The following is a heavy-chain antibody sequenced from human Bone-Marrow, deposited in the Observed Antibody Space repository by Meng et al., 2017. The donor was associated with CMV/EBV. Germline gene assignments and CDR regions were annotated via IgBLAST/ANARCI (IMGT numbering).Heavy chain of an antibody. Sequence: GGSLRLSCAASGFTFSSYAMSWVRQAPGKGLEWVSVIYSGGSSTYYADSVKGRFTISRDNSKNTLYLQMNSLRAEDTAVYYCAKDADLAAAGTSHGYFDYWGQGTLVTVSS. J-gene: IGHJ4*02. CDR3: AKDADLAAAGTSHGYFDY. CDR2: IYSGGSST. D-gene: IGHD6-13*01. V-gene: IGHV3-23*03. CDR1: GFTFSSYA.